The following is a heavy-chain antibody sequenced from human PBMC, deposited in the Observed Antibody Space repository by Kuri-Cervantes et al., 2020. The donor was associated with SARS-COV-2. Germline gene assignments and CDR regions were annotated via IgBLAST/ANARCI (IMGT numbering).Heavy chain of an antibody. V-gene: IGHV3-74*01. CDR2: INNDGSST. D-gene: IGHD1-1*01. CDR3: VRDGDHWNFDY. Sequence: RGSLTLSCAASGFPFRSYWMHWVRQAPGKGLVWDSHINNDGSSTNYADSVKGRFTLSRDNAKNMLFLQMNSLRAEDTAVYYCVRDGDHWNFDYWGQGTLVTVSS. CDR1: GFPFRSYW. J-gene: IGHJ4*02.